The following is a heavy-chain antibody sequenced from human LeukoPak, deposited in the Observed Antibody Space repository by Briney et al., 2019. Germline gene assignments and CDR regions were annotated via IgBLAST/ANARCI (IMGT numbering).Heavy chain of an antibody. J-gene: IGHJ4*02. D-gene: IGHD3-16*01. V-gene: IGHV4-34*01. CDR1: GRPFSGYY. Sequence: SETLSLTCAVYGRPFSGYYGSWIPQPPGKGLEWIGEINHSGSTNYNPSLKSRVTISVDTSKNQFSLKLSSVTAADTAVYYCAGALGHYNSDYWGQGTLVTVSS. CDR2: INHSGST. CDR3: AGALGHYNSDY.